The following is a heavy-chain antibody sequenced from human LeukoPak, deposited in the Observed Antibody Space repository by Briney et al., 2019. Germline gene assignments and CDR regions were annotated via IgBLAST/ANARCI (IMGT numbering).Heavy chain of an antibody. Sequence: SETLSLTCTVSGYSISSGYYWGWIRQPPGKGLEWIGSIYHSGSTYYNPSLKSRVTISVDTSKNQFSLKLSSVTAADTAVYYCARDGAPDTALVRAPFDYWGQGTLVTVSS. D-gene: IGHD5-18*01. CDR3: ARDGAPDTALVRAPFDY. J-gene: IGHJ4*02. CDR1: GYSISSGYY. V-gene: IGHV4-38-2*02. CDR2: IYHSGST.